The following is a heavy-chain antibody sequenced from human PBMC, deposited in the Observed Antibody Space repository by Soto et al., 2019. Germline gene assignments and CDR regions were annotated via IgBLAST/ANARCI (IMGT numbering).Heavy chain of an antibody. CDR2: IGGTSGST. V-gene: IGHV3-23*01. J-gene: IGHJ2*01. CDR1: GFTFRNFV. Sequence: EVQLLESGGGLVQPGGSLRLSCAASGFTFRNFVMGWVRRAPGKGLEWVSAIGGTSGSTYYADSVKGRFTISRDNSKKTVSLQMDSLRAEDTAVYYCAKRRGDGYFDLWGRGTLVTVSS. D-gene: IGHD7-27*01. CDR3: AKRRGDGYFDL.